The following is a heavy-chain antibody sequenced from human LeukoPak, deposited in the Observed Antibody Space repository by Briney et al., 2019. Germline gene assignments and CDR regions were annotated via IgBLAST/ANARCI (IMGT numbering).Heavy chain of an antibody. CDR1: GFTFSSYA. V-gene: IGHV3-23*01. J-gene: IGHJ4*02. D-gene: IGHD3-10*01. CDR3: ARHAASGGSGVDY. CDR2: INGSGGRT. Sequence: GGSLRLSCAASGFTFSSYAMSWVRQAPGKGLEWVSDINGSGGRTYYADSVKGRFTISRDNSKNTLYLQMNSLKSEDTAVYYCARHAASGGSGVDYWGQGTLVTVSS.